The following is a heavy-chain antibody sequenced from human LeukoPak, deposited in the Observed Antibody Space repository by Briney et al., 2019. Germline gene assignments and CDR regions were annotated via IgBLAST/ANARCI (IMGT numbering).Heavy chain of an antibody. CDR2: ISSNGGST. Sequence: GGSLRLSCAASGFTFSSYAMHWVRQAPGKGLEYVSAISSNGGSTYCANSVKGRFTISRDNSKNTLYLQMGSLRAEDMAVYYCAREEEDVDTAMVGAFDIWGQGTMVTVSS. CDR1: GFTFSSYA. CDR3: AREEEDVDTAMVGAFDI. J-gene: IGHJ3*02. V-gene: IGHV3-64*01. D-gene: IGHD5-18*01.